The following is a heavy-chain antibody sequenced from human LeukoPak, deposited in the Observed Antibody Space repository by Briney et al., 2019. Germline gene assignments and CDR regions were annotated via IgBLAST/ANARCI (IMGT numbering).Heavy chain of an antibody. J-gene: IGHJ5*02. CDR2: ISRNSSYI. CDR1: GFTFSHYS. CDR3: ARNWIDRGTFDP. Sequence: GGSLPLSCAASGFTFSHYSMNWVRQAPAEELAWVSSISRNSSYIYYADSVKDRFTLSRDNAKKALYLQMNSLRAEEAAVYYFARNWIDRGTFDPWGQGTLVTVSS. D-gene: IGHD2-2*03. V-gene: IGHV3-21*01.